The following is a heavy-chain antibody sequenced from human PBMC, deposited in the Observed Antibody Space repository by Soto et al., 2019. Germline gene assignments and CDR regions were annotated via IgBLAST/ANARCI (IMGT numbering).Heavy chain of an antibody. J-gene: IGHJ4*02. V-gene: IGHV3-64D*06. CDR2: ISTNGGST. CDR1: GFTFSSYA. CDR3: VKGEYYYDSSGYYPFDY. D-gene: IGHD3-22*01. Sequence: TGGSLRLSCAASGFTFSSYAMHWVRQAPGKGLEYVSSISTNGGSTHYADSVKGRFTISRDNSKNTQYLQMSSLRADDTAVYYCVKGEYYYDSSGYYPFDYWGQGTLVTVS.